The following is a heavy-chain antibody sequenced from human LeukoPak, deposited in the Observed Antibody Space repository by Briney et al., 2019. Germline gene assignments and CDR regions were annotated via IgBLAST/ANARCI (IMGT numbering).Heavy chain of an antibody. CDR2: ISWDGAST. J-gene: IGHJ6*03. V-gene: IGHV3-43*01. CDR3: ARDKPSYFQAPPYSSYMGV. CDR1: GFSFDDYA. D-gene: IGHD2/OR15-2a*01. Sequence: PGGSLRLSCVASGFSFDDYAMYWVRQSPGKGLEWVSLISWDGASTSYAESVKGRFTISRDNDKKHLYLQMTNLRSEDSALYFCARDKPSYFQAPPYSSYMGVWGKGTTVTVSS.